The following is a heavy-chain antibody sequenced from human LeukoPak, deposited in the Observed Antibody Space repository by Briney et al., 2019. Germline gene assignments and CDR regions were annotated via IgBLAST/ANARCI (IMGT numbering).Heavy chain of an antibody. CDR1: GFTFNTYW. V-gene: IGHV3-7*01. CDR2: INEDGGEK. CDR3: VRGGFSLDY. J-gene: IGHJ4*02. Sequence: GGSLRLSCAASGFTFNTYWMSWVRQAPGKGLEWVANINEDGGEKYYVDSVKGRIIISRDNARNSLYLQMNSPRAEDTAVYYCVRGGFSLDYWGQGTLVTVSP. D-gene: IGHD3-10*01.